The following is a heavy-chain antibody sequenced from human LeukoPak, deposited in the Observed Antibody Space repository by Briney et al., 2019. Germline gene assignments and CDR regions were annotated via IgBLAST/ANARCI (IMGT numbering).Heavy chain of an antibody. J-gene: IGHJ4*02. D-gene: IGHD2-2*01. CDR1: GFTVSSNY. V-gene: IGHV3-66*02. Sequence: EGSLRLSCAASGFTVSSNYMSWVRQAPGKGLEWVSVIYSGGSTYYADSVKGRFTISRDNSKNTLYLQMNSLRAEDTAVYYCARDQTVYFDYWGQGTLVTVSS. CDR2: IYSGGST. CDR3: ARDQTVYFDY.